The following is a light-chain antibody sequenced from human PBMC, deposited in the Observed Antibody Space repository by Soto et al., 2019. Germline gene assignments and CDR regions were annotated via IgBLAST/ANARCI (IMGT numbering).Light chain of an antibody. V-gene: IGLV2-14*01. CDR1: SSDVGGYNY. Sequence: QSVLTQPASVSGSPGQSITISCTGTSSDVGGYNYVSWYQQHPGKAPKLIIFEVSYRPSGISNRFSASKSGDTASLTISGLQADDEADYYCCSYTDSRTHIFGSGTKLTVL. J-gene: IGLJ1*01. CDR2: EVS. CDR3: CSYTDSRTHI.